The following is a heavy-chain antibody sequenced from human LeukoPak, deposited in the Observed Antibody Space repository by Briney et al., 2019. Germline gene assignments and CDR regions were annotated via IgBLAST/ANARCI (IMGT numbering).Heavy chain of an antibody. CDR1: GYTFTSYG. J-gene: IGHJ6*04. CDR3: ARSGVWFGESGLMDV. V-gene: IGHV1-18*04. CDR2: ISAYNGNT. D-gene: IGHD3-10*01. Sequence: GASVKVSCKASGYTFTSYGISWVRQAPGQGLKWMGWISAYNGNTNYAQKLQGRVTMTTDTSTSTAYMELRSLRSDDTAVYYCARSGVWFGESGLMDVWGKGTTVTVSS.